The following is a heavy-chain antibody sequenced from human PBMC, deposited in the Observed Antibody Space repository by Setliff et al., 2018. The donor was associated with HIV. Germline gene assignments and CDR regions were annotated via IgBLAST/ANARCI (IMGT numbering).Heavy chain of an antibody. Sequence: ASVKVSCKASGYTFTGYFIHWVRQAPGQGLEWMGRINPNTGDTNYAQKFQDRVTMTRDTSINTACMELSRLRSDDTAVYYCAREYDVLTGYYISAFDIWGQGTMVTV. V-gene: IGHV1-2*06. D-gene: IGHD3-9*01. J-gene: IGHJ3*02. CDR2: INPNTGDT. CDR3: AREYDVLTGYYISAFDI. CDR1: GYTFTGYF.